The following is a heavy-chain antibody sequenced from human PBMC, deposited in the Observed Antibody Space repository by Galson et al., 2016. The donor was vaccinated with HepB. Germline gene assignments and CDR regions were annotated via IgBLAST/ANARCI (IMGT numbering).Heavy chain of an antibody. CDR2: ISWDGDTT. Sequence: SLRLSCAASGFTFDDNSMHWVRQRPGKGLEWVSLISWDGDTTYYADSVKGRITISRDNSKDSLYLQMNSLTTEDTALYYCTKDGRFGELDYWGQGTLVTVSA. CDR1: GFTFDDNS. CDR3: TKDGRFGELDY. V-gene: IGHV3-43*01. D-gene: IGHD3-10*01. J-gene: IGHJ4*02.